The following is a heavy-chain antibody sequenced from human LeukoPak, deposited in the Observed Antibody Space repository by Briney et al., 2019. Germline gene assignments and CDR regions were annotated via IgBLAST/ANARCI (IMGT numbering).Heavy chain of an antibody. V-gene: IGHV4-59*01. J-gene: IGHJ6*03. CDR1: GGSINNYY. CDR3: AREEYQLLPDYYYMDV. Sequence: SETLSLTCTVSGGSINNYYWSWIRQPPGKGLEWIGYIYYSGSTNYNPSLKSRVTISLDTSKNQFSLKLSSVTAADTAVYYCAREEYQLLPDYYYMDVWGKGTTVTVSS. CDR2: IYYSGST. D-gene: IGHD2-2*01.